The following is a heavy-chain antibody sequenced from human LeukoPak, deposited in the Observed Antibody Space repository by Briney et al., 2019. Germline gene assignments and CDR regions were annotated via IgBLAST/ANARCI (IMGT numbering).Heavy chain of an antibody. CDR2: ISRTGDTP. J-gene: IGHJ4*02. CDR1: GFTFSDYF. CDR3: ARPSRRRSNFFDY. V-gene: IGHV3-11*01. Sequence: PGGSLRLSCEASGFTFSDYFMSWVRQAPGRGLECISYISRTGDTPRYADSVKGRFTLSRDNAKNSLSLQMDSLRAEDTAVYYCARPSRRRSNFFDYWGPGTVVTVSS.